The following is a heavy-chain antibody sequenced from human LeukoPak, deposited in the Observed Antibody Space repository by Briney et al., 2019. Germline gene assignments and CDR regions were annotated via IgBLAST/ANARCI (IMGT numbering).Heavy chain of an antibody. V-gene: IGHV2-5*01. CDR1: GFSLSTSGVG. D-gene: IGHD6-19*01. Sequence: SGPTLVNPTQTLTLTCTFSGFSLSTSGVGLGLIRQPPGKALEWLALIDWKDYNRYSPSLKSRLTITNDTSKNQVVLTMNNMDPVDTATYYCAHSKDSSNNYWGQGTLVTVSS. CDR2: IDWKDYN. J-gene: IGHJ4*02. CDR3: AHSKDSSNNY.